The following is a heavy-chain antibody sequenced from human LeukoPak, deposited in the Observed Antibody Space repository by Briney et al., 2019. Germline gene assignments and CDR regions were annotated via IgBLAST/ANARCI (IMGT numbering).Heavy chain of an antibody. D-gene: IGHD3-3*01. J-gene: IGHJ5*02. Sequence: SQTLSLTCTVSGGSISSGSYYWSWIRQPAGTGLEWIGRIYTSGSTNYNPSLKSRVTISVDTSKNQFSLKLSSVTAADTAVYYCASSYDFWSGSWFDPWGQGTLVTGSS. CDR1: GGSISSGSYY. V-gene: IGHV4-61*02. CDR3: ASSYDFWSGSWFDP. CDR2: IYTSGST.